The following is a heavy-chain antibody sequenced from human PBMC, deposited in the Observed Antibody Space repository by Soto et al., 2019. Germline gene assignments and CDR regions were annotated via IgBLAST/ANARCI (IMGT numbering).Heavy chain of an antibody. Sequence: SETLSLTCTVSGGSISSGDYYWSWIRQPPGKGLEWIGYIYYSGSSYYNPSLKSRVSISIDTSKNQFSLKLSSVTAADTAVYYCARSRISIFGILIIESSFDPLGQGSLVTVSS. J-gene: IGHJ5*02. D-gene: IGHD3-3*01. CDR3: ARSRISIFGILIIESSFDP. CDR1: GGSISSGDYY. CDR2: IYYSGSS. V-gene: IGHV4-30-4*01.